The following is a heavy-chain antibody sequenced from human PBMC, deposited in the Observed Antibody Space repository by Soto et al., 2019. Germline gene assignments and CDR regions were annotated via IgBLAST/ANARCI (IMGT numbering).Heavy chain of an antibody. V-gene: IGHV2-5*02. D-gene: IGHD2-15*01. CDR3: AYLPCSGGSCYWFSFYGMDV. CDR2: IYWDDDK. CDR1: GFSLSTSGVG. J-gene: IGHJ6*02. Sequence: QITLKESGPTLVKPTQTLTLTCTFSGFSLSTSGVGVAWIRQPPGKALEWLALIYWDDDKRNRPSLESRLTITKDTSNNQVVLTMTNMDSVDTATYYCAYLPCSGGSCYWFSFYGMDVWGQGTMVTVSS.